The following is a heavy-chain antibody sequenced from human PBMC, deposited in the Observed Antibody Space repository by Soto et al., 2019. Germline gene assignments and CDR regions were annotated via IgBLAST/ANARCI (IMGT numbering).Heavy chain of an antibody. CDR1: GFTFSSYA. D-gene: IGHD2-15*01. V-gene: IGHV3-23*01. J-gene: IGHJ4*02. CDR2: VSIGGST. Sequence: GGSLRLSCAASGFTFSSYAMGWVRQGPGKGLEWVAVVSIGGSTHYADSVRGRFTISRDNSKNTLSLQMNSLTAEDTAVYFCAKRRGAGGHFDYWGQGALVTASS. CDR3: AKRRGAGGHFDY.